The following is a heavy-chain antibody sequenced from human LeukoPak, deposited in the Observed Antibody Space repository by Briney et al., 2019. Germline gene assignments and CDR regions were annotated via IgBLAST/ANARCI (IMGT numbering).Heavy chain of an antibody. CDR3: ARGNSGGYDYEDY. Sequence: ASVKVSCKASGYTFTGYYMHWVRQAPGQGLEWMGWINPNSGSTNYAQKFQGRVTMTRDTSISTAYMELSRLRSDDTAVYYCARGNSGGYDYEDYWGQGTLVTVSS. CDR1: GYTFTGYY. J-gene: IGHJ4*02. D-gene: IGHD5-12*01. V-gene: IGHV1-2*02. CDR2: INPNSGST.